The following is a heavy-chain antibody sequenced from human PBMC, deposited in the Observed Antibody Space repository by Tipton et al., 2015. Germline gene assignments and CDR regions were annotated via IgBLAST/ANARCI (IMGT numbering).Heavy chain of an antibody. V-gene: IGHV4-61*01. CDR3: ARFRFDYFDY. J-gene: IGHJ4*01. D-gene: IGHD3-3*01. CDR2: ISYTETS. Sequence: TLSLTCSVSGGSVTSGSYYWSWIRQPPGKGLEWIGYISYTETSHYNPSLKSRVTISVDTSKTQLSLKLRSVTAADTAVYYCARFRFDYFDYWGHGTLVTVSS. CDR1: GGSVTSGSYY.